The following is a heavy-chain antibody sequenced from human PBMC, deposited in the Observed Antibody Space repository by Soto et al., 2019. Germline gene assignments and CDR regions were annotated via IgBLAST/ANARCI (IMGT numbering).Heavy chain of an antibody. CDR1: GCTFSNYW. Sequence: EVQLVESGGGLVQPGGSLRLSCVASGCTFSNYWMHWVRQAPGKGLVWVSRISPDGSSTNYADSVTGRFTISRDNAKNTLYLQMNSLRAEDTAVYYCARDNWNSYWGQGTLVTVSS. V-gene: IGHV3-74*01. J-gene: IGHJ4*02. CDR3: ARDNWNSY. CDR2: ISPDGSST. D-gene: IGHD1-7*01.